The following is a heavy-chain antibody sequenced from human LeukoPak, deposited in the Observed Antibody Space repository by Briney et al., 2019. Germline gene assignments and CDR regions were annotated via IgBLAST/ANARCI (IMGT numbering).Heavy chain of an antibody. Sequence: SETLSLTCTVSGGSISSSSYYWGWIRQPPGKGLEWIGRIYRSGSTNYNPSLKSRVTMSVDTSKNQFSLKLKSVTAADTAVYYCAREYGDFDYWGQGTLVTVSS. CDR3: AREYGDFDY. J-gene: IGHJ4*02. V-gene: IGHV4-39*07. CDR2: IYRSGST. D-gene: IGHD4-17*01. CDR1: GGSISSSSYY.